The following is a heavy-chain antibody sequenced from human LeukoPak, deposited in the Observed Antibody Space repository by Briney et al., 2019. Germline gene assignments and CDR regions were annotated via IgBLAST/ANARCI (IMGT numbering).Heavy chain of an antibody. CDR3: ARATNYCSGGSCYQSYYYYGMDV. D-gene: IGHD2-15*01. Sequence: GASVKVSCKASGYTFTGYYMHWVRQAPGQGREWMGWINPNSGGTNYAQKFQGRVTMTRDTSISTAYMELSRLRSDDTAVYYCARATNYCSGGSCYQSYYYYGMDVWGQGTTVTVSS. CDR1: GYTFTGYY. CDR2: INPNSGGT. V-gene: IGHV1-2*02. J-gene: IGHJ6*02.